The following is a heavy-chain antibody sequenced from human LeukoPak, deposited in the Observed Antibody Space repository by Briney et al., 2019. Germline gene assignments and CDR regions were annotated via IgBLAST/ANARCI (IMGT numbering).Heavy chain of an antibody. CDR2: IYYTGST. V-gene: IGHV4-59*01. CDR3: ARGRVAYSAYYFDY. J-gene: IGHJ4*02. CDR1: GGSITNYF. Sequence: SETLSLTCTVSGGSITNYFWSWIRQPPGKGLEWIGYIYYTGSTNYKPSLRSRVTISVDTSTNQFSLRLRSLTAADTAVYYCARGRVAYSAYYFDYWGQGTLVTVSS. D-gene: IGHD2-15*01.